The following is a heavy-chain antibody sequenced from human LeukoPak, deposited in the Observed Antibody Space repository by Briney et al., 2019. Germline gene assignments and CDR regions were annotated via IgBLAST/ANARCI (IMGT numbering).Heavy chain of an antibody. CDR1: GYTFTSYG. J-gene: IGHJ5*02. CDR3: ARCGSPVYTNGITGTNWFDP. D-gene: IGHD1-20*01. CDR2: ISAYNGNT. V-gene: IGHV1-18*01. Sequence: ASVKVSCKASGYTFTSYGISWVRQAPGQGLEWMGWISAYNGNTNYAQKLQGRVTMTTDTSTSTVYMELRSLRSDDTAVYYCARCGSPVYTNGITGTNWFDPWGQGTLVTVSS.